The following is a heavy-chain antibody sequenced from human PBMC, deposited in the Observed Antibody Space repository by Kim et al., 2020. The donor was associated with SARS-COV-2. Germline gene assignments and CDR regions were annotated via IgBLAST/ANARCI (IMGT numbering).Heavy chain of an antibody. Sequence: SETLSLTCAVYGGSFSGYYWSWIRQPPGKGLEWIGEINHSGSTNYNPSLKSRVTISVDTSKNQFSLKLSSVTAADTAVYYCARVPPYYDFWSGYRGDYYMDVWGKGTTVTVSS. D-gene: IGHD3-3*01. CDR2: INHSGST. J-gene: IGHJ6*03. CDR3: ARVPPYYDFWSGYRGDYYMDV. V-gene: IGHV4-34*01. CDR1: GGSFSGYY.